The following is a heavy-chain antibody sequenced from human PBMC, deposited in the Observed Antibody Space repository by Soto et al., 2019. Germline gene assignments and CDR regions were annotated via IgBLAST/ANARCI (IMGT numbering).Heavy chain of an antibody. CDR3: ARDVAVAVNFDY. V-gene: IGHV1-2*02. Sequence: ASVKVSCKASGYTFTGYYMHWVRQAPGQGLEWMGWINPNSGGTNYAQKFQGRVTMTRDTSISTAYMELSRLRSDDTAVYCCARDVAVAVNFDYWGQGTLVTVSS. D-gene: IGHD6-19*01. CDR2: INPNSGGT. CDR1: GYTFTGYY. J-gene: IGHJ4*02.